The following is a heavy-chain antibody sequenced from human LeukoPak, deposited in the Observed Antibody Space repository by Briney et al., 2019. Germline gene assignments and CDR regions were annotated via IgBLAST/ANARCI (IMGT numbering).Heavy chain of an antibody. D-gene: IGHD4-17*01. V-gene: IGHV1-2*02. J-gene: IGHJ4*02. Sequence: ASVKVPCKASGYTFTGYYMHWVRQAPGQGLEWMGWINPNSGGTNYAQKFQGRVTMTRDTSISTAYMELSRLRSDDTAVYYCARVAGTVTTVFDYWGQGTLVTVSS. CDR3: ARVAGTVTTVFDY. CDR2: INPNSGGT. CDR1: GYTFTGYY.